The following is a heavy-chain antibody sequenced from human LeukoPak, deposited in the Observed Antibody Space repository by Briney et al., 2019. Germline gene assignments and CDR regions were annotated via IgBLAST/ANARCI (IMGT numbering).Heavy chain of an antibody. D-gene: IGHD6-13*01. Sequence: GGSLRLSCVASRSFSDHYMHWVRQAPGKGLEWVAVISYDGSNKYYADSVKGRFTISRDNSKNTLYLQMNSLRAEDTAVYYCARDRSSWYWDYWGQGTLVTVSS. CDR1: RSFSDHY. J-gene: IGHJ4*02. CDR2: ISYDGSNK. CDR3: ARDRSSWYWDY. V-gene: IGHV3-30-3*01.